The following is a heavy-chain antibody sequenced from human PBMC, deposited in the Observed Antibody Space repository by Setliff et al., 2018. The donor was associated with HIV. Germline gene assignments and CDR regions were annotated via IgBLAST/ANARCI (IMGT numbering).Heavy chain of an antibody. CDR1: GTSFSDYY. V-gene: IGHV4-34*01. CDR2: VNHSGTT. J-gene: IGHJ5*02. CDR3: ARDRRSIFGVDTKNWFDP. Sequence: SETLSLTCAVYGTSFSDYYWTWIRQSPGKGLEWIGEVNHSGTTNYNTSLKSRVTISGDTSKKQFSLKLSSVTAADTAVYYCARDRRSIFGVDTKNWFDPWGQGTLVTVS. D-gene: IGHD3-3*01.